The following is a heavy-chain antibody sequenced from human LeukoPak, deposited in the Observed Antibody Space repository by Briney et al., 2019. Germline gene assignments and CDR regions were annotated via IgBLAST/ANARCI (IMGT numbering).Heavy chain of an antibody. CDR2: ISAHDGTR. J-gene: IGHJ4*02. CDR1: GYTFTNYG. Sequence: ASVKVSCRASGYTFTNYGITWVRQAPGQGLEWMGWISAHDGTRNYALKHEDRVTMTTDTSTSTAYMELRGLRSDDTAVYYCARRSTLYSSGRFYFDYWGQGTLVTVSS. CDR3: ARRSTLYSSGRFYFDY. D-gene: IGHD6-19*01. V-gene: IGHV1-18*01.